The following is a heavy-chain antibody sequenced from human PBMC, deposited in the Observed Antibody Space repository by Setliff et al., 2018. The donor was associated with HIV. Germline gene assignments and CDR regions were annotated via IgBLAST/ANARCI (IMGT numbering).Heavy chain of an antibody. D-gene: IGHD2-2*01. J-gene: IGHJ3*02. Sequence: GASVKVSCKAFGYTFTSYFLHWVRQAPGQGLEWLGIIDPNGGATNYAQKLQGRLTVTTDTSTGTLYMELSNLRSDDSAVYYCARAGGGATDQAFDIWGQGTMVTVSS. CDR1: GYTFTSYF. CDR3: ARAGGGATDQAFDI. CDR2: IDPNGGAT. V-gene: IGHV1-46*01.